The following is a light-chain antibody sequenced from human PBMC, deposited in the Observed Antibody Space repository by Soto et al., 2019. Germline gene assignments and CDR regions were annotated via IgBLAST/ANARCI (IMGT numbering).Light chain of an antibody. CDR2: GAS. V-gene: IGKV3-20*01. J-gene: IGKJ1*01. CDR3: HQSDDSPWT. Sequence: IVLTQCPGTLSLSPGERATLSCRASQSVGSIYLAWYQQRPGQAPRLLIYGASTRATGIPDRFVGSGSGTDFTLTVARLEAEDSAVYFCHQSDDSPWTFGQGTKVDI. CDR1: QSVGSIY.